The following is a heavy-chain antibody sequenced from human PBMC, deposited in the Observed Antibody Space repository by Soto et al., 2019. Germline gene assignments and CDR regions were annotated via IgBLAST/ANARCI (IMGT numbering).Heavy chain of an antibody. CDR3: ARVGAGKGWYFDL. CDR1: GYTFTSYY. D-gene: IGHD3-10*01. J-gene: IGHJ2*01. Sequence: QVQLVQSGAEVKKPGASVKVSCKASGYTFTSYYMHWVRQAPGQGLEWMGIINPSGGSTSYAQKFQGRVTMTRETSTSTVYMELSSLRSEDTAVYYCARVGAGKGWYFDLWDRGTLVTVSA. V-gene: IGHV1-46*01. CDR2: INPSGGST.